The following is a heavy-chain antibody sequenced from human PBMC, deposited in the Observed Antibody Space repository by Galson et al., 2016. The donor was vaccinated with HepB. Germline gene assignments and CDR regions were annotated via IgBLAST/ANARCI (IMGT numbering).Heavy chain of an antibody. CDR1: GITIDDYT. CDR3: AMERNRLFEY. Sequence: SLRLSCAASGITIDDYTMHWVRQVPGKGLEWVSLITWDGDYTKYADFVKGRLTISRGNSQNSLLLQMHSLMSADTALSRCAMERNRLFEYWGQGALVTVSS. J-gene: IGHJ4*02. V-gene: IGHV3-43*01. D-gene: IGHD3-16*02. CDR2: ITWDGDYT.